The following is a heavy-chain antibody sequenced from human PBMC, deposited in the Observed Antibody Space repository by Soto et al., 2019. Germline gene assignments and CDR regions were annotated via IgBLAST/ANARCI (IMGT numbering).Heavy chain of an antibody. D-gene: IGHD3-10*01. CDR2: IYYSGST. CDR1: GGSISSGDYY. J-gene: IGHJ5*02. CDR3: AREKLGFGDQGGVHWLDP. Sequence: SETLSLTCTVSGGSISSGDYYWSWIHQPPGKGLEWIGYIYYSGSTYYNPSIKSRVTISVDTSKNQFSLKLSSVTAADTAVYYCAREKLGFGDQGGVHWLDPWGQGTLVTAPQ. V-gene: IGHV4-30-4*01.